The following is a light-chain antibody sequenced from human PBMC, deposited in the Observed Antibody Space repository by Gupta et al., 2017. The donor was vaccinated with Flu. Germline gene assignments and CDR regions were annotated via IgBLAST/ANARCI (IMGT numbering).Light chain of an antibody. CDR2: EVN. V-gene: IGLV2-8*01. J-gene: IGLJ1*01. Sequence: QSALTQPPSASGSPGQSVAISCTGTSRDIGGNNYVSWYQQHPGKAPKLMIYEVNKRPSGVPDRFSGSKSGKTASLTVSGLQAEDEADYYCCSYGINDVFGTGTKVTVL. CDR3: CSYGINDV. CDR1: SRDIGGNNY.